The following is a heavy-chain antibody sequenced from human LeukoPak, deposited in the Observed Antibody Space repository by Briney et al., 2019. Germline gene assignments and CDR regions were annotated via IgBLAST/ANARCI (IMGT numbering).Heavy chain of an antibody. CDR2: IKEDGSEK. J-gene: IGHJ4*02. CDR1: GFTLSGYE. CDR3: VRDHQWTFDY. D-gene: IGHD6-19*01. Sequence: GGSLRLSCAASGFTLSGYEMNWVRQAPGKGLEWVAKIKEDGSEKYYVDSVKGRFTISRDNARNSLYLQMNSLRAEDAAVYCCVRDHQWTFDYWGQGTLVTVSS. V-gene: IGHV3-7*04.